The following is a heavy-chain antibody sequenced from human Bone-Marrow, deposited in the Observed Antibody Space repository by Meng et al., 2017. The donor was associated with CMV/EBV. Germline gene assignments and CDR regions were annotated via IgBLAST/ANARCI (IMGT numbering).Heavy chain of an antibody. V-gene: IGHV3-30-3*01. J-gene: IGHJ4*02. CDR3: ARHTRSWPGDY. Sequence: GESLKISCAAPGFTFSTYGMHWVRQAPGKGLEWVAVMSSDGSNKYYADPVKGRFTISRDNSKNTLYLQMTGLRAEDSAVYYCARHTRSWPGDYWGQGTLVTVSS. CDR2: MSSDGSNK. D-gene: IGHD1-26*01. CDR1: GFTFSTYG.